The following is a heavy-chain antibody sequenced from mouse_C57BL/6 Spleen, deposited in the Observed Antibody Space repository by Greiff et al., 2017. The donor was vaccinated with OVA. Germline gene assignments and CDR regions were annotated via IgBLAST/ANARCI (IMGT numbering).Heavy chain of an antibody. CDR2: IYPGDGDT. CDR3: ARVYSNSWFAY. Sequence: VQLQESGAELVKPGASVKISCKASGYAFSSYWMNWVKQRPGKGLEWIGQIYPGDGDTNYNGKFKGKATLTADKSSSTAYMQLSSLTSEDSAVYFCARVYSNSWFAYWGQGTLVTVSA. J-gene: IGHJ3*01. D-gene: IGHD2-5*01. V-gene: IGHV1-80*01. CDR1: GYAFSSYW.